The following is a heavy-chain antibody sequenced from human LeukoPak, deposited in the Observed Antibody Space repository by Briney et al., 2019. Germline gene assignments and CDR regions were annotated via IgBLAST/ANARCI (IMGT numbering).Heavy chain of an antibody. CDR1: GFTFSEYA. J-gene: IGHJ3*02. D-gene: IGHD1-14*01. CDR3: VKDDFSSIIIAGALDI. CDR2: ISRRSIGTA. V-gene: IGHV3-23*01. Sequence: QTGGSLRLSCAASGFTFSEYAMTWVRQAPGKGLEWVSTISRRSIGTAYYADSVKDRFTISRDNSKNTLYLQMNSLRAEDTAVYYCVKDDFSSIIIAGALDIWGQGTMVTVSS.